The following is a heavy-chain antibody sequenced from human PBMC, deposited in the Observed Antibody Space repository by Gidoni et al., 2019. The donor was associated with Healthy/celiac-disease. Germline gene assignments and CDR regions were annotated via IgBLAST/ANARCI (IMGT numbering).Heavy chain of an antibody. CDR2: ISYDGSNK. V-gene: IGHV3-30*18. CDR1: GFTFSSYG. Sequence: QVQLVESGGGVVQPGRSRRLSCAASGFTFSSYGMHWVRQAPGKGLEWVAVISYDGSNKYYADSVKGRFTISRDNSKNTLYLQMNSLRAEDTAVYYCAKVEYIAAAIDYWGQGTLVTVSS. D-gene: IGHD6-13*01. CDR3: AKVEYIAAAIDY. J-gene: IGHJ4*02.